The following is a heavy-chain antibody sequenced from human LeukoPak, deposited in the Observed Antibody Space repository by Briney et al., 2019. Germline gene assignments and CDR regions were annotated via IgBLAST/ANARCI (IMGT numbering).Heavy chain of an antibody. CDR1: AFTVSSSC. D-gene: IGHD5-12*01. Sequence: GGSLRLSCAASAFTVSSSCMSWVRQAPGKGLEWVSVIYSGGSTYYADSVKGRFTISRDNSKNTLYLQMNSLRAEDTAMYYCAKARSHSGYEPFDDWGQGTLVTVSS. J-gene: IGHJ4*02. CDR3: AKARSHSGYEPFDD. CDR2: IYSGGST. V-gene: IGHV3-53*01.